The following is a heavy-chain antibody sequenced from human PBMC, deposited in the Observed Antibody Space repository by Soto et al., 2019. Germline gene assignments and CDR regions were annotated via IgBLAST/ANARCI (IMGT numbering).Heavy chain of an antibody. J-gene: IGHJ4*02. CDR2: IRSKPYGGTT. D-gene: IGHD1-1*01. V-gene: IGHV3-49*03. CDR3: TRWKETYSDY. Sequence: EVQVVESGGGLVQPGRSLRLSCTASGYIFGDYAMSWFRQAPGKGLEWVAFIRSKPYGGTTEYAASVEGRFTVSRDESKTIADLQMNSLKTEDTAVYYCTRWKETYSDYWGQGTLVTVSS. CDR1: GYIFGDYA.